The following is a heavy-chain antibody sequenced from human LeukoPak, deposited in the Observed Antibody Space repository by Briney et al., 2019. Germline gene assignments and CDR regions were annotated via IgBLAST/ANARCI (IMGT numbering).Heavy chain of an antibody. CDR1: GGTFSSYA. J-gene: IGHJ4*02. Sequence: SVKVSCKASGGTFSSYAISWVRQAPGQGLEWMGGIIPIFGTANYTQKFQGRVTITADESTSTAYMELSSLRSEDTAVYYCASVDYSSGWYIPNYWGQGTLVTVSS. D-gene: IGHD6-19*01. CDR3: ASVDYSSGWYIPNY. V-gene: IGHV1-69*01. CDR2: IIPIFGTA.